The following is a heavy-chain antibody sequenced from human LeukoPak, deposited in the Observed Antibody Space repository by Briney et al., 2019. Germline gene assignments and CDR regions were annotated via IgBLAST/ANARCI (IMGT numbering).Heavy chain of an antibody. J-gene: IGHJ5*02. CDR1: RYTFINYR. Sequence: ASVKVSCKASRYTFINYRITWVRQAPGQGLEWMGWITTYNGNTYYAQNFQGRVTMTADTSRSTACMEVRSLRSDDTAVYYCARLSPPIAAFCSGGTCYSGGFDPWGQGTLVTVSS. D-gene: IGHD2-15*01. CDR3: ARLSPPIAAFCSGGTCYSGGFDP. CDR2: ITTYNGNT. V-gene: IGHV1-18*01.